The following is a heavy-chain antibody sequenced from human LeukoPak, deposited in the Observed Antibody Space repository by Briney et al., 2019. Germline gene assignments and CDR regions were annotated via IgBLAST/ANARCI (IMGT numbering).Heavy chain of an antibody. CDR3: ARIQESQGSSSFYYYMDV. D-gene: IGHD3-10*01. J-gene: IGHJ6*03. Sequence: SETLSLTCTVSGGSISSYYWSWIRQPPGKGLEWIGFVYYNGGAMYNPSLKSRVSMSADTSKNQFSLLLSSVTAVDTAVYYCARIQESQGSSSFYYYMDVWGSGTTVTVSS. V-gene: IGHV4-59*01. CDR2: VYYNGGA. CDR1: GGSISSYY.